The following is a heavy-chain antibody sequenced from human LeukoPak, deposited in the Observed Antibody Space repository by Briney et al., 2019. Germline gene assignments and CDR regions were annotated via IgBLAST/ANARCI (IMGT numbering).Heavy chain of an antibody. Sequence: LPGGSLRLSCAASGFTFSSYEMNWVRQAPGKGLEWVSYISSSGSTIYYADSVKGRFTISRDNAKNSLYLQMNSLRAEDTAVYYCARDHGRGCSCYCAYWGRRTVVSVSS. J-gene: IGHJ4*02. CDR2: ISSSGSTI. D-gene: IGHD2-15*01. CDR3: ARDHGRGCSCYCAY. CDR1: GFTFSSYE. V-gene: IGHV3-48*03.